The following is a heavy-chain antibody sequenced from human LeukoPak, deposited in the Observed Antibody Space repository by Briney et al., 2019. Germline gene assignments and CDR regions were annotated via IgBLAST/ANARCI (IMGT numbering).Heavy chain of an antibody. V-gene: IGHV1-69*04. CDR2: IIPVLDIA. Sequence: ASVKVSCKASGGTFSSYAISWVRQAPGQGLEWMGRIIPVLDIANYTQNFQGRVTITADKSTTTAYMELSSLRSEDTAVYYCARGSNYYPYGMDVWGQGTTVTVSS. J-gene: IGHJ6*02. CDR3: ARGSNYYPYGMDV. CDR1: GGTFSSYA. D-gene: IGHD3-22*01.